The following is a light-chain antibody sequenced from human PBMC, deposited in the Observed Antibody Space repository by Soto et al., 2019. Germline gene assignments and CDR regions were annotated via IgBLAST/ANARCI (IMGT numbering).Light chain of an antibody. V-gene: IGKV1-33*01. CDR3: QQYDNLPYT. CDR2: DAS. Sequence: DIQMTQSPSSLSASVGDRVTITCQASQDIRNYLNWYQQKPGKAPKLLINDASNLQTGVPSRFSGSGSGTDFTFTISSLQPEDIATYYCQQYDNLPYTFGQGTKLEI. CDR1: QDIRNY. J-gene: IGKJ2*01.